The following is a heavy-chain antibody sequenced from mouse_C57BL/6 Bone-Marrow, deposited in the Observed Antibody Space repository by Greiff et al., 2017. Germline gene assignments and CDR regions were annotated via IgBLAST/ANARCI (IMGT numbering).Heavy chain of an antibody. CDR2: INPSSGYT. D-gene: IGHD2-2*01. CDR3: ARVLWLRYYAMDY. V-gene: IGHV1-4*01. CDR1: GYTFTSYT. Sequence: QVQLQQSGAELARPGASVKMSCKASGYTFTSYTMHWVKQRPGQGLEWIGYINPSSGYTKYNQKFKDKATLTAAKSSSTAYMQLSSLTSEDSAVYYCARVLWLRYYAMDYWGQGTSVTVSS. J-gene: IGHJ4*01.